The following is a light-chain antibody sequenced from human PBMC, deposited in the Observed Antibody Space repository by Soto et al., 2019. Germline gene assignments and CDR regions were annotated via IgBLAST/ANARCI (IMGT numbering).Light chain of an antibody. CDR1: ESISGY. CDR2: AAS. J-gene: IGKJ2*01. CDR3: QESYSTPPT. Sequence: DLQVTQSPSSLSASVGDRVTITCRASESISGYLNWYQQKPGKPPKLLIYAASSLQSGVPLRFSGSGSGADFTLTISSLQPDDFATYYCQESYSTPPTFGQGTKLEIK. V-gene: IGKV1-39*01.